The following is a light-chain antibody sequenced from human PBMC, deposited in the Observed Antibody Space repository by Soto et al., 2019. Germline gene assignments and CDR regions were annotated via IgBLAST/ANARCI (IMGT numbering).Light chain of an antibody. J-gene: IGKJ1*01. CDR2: KAS. V-gene: IGKV1-5*03. CDR1: QSISSW. CDR3: QQYHIYSGT. Sequence: DIQMPQSPSTLSASVGDRVTITCRASQSISSWLAWYQQRPGKPPNLLIYKASTLASGVPSRFSGSGSGTEFTLTINSLQPDDFATYYCQQYHIYSGTFGQGTKVDIK.